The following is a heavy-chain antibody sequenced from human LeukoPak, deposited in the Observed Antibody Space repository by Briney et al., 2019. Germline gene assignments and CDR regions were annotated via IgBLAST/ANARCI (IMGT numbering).Heavy chain of an antibody. V-gene: IGHV4-34*01. Sequence: SETLSLTCAVYGGSFSGYYWSWIRQPPGKGLEWIGEIKHSGSTNYNPSLKSRVTISVDTSKNQFSLKLSSVTAADTAVYYCARGRSAAAGLNWFDPWGQGTLVTVSS. D-gene: IGHD6-13*01. CDR2: IKHSGST. CDR1: GGSFSGYY. J-gene: IGHJ5*02. CDR3: ARGRSAAAGLNWFDP.